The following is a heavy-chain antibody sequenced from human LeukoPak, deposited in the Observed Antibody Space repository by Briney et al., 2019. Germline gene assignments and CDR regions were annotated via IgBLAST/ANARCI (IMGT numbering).Heavy chain of an antibody. V-gene: IGHV1-18*01. CDR1: GYTFNTYG. CDR3: AREYEYNYYYYMDV. J-gene: IGHJ6*03. CDR2: ISAYNGNT. D-gene: IGHD6-6*01. Sequence: ASVKVSCKASGYTFNTYGITWVRQAPGQGLEWMGWISAYNGNTNYAQKLQGRVTMTTDTSTSTAYMELRSLRSDDTAVYYCAREYEYNYYYYMDVWGKGTTVTVSS.